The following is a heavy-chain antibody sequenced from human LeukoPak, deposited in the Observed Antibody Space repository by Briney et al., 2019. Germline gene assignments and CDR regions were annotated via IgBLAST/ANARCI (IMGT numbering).Heavy chain of an antibody. CDR1: GGSISSYY. CDR2: IYTSGST. D-gene: IGHD3-10*01. V-gene: IGHV4-4*07. CDR3: ARWGRYGSGPYYYYMDV. Sequence: PSETLSLTCTVSGGSISSYYWSWIRQPAGKGLEWIGRIYTSGSTNCNPSLKSRVTISVDKSKNQFSLKLSSVTAADTAVYYCARWGRYGSGPYYYYMDVWGKGTTVTVSS. J-gene: IGHJ6*03.